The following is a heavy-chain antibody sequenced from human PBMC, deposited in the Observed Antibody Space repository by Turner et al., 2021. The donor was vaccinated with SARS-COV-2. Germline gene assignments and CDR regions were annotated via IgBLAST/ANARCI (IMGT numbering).Heavy chain of an antibody. J-gene: IGHJ5*02. CDR1: GFTFSSYG. CDR3: ARGANWFDP. D-gene: IGHD3-16*01. Sequence: VQLEESGGGLVKPGGSLRLSCAASGFTFSSYGMHWVRQAPGKGLEWVSVIWYDGSNKYYADSVKGRFTISRDNSKNTLYLQMNSLRAEDTAVYYCARGANWFDPWGQGTLVTVSS. V-gene: IGHV3-33*01. CDR2: IWYDGSNK.